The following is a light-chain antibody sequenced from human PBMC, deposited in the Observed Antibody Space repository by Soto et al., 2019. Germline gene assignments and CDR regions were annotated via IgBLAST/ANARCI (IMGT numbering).Light chain of an antibody. J-gene: IGKJ4*01. Sequence: DIVMTQSPDSLAVSLGERATINCKSSQNVLYSSNNKNYLAWYQQKPGQPPKLLIYWASTRESGVPDRFSGSGSGTDFTLTISSLQAEDVAVYYCQQCYSSPITFGGGTKVEIK. CDR2: WAS. CDR1: QNVLYSSNNKNY. CDR3: QQCYSSPIT. V-gene: IGKV4-1*01.